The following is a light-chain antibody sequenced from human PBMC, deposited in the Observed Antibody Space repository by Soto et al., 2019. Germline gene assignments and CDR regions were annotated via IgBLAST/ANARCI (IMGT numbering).Light chain of an antibody. V-gene: IGLV2-18*02. J-gene: IGLJ2*01. CDR3: SSYTSRSTFDVV. CDR2: EVS. CDR1: SSDVGSYNR. Sequence: QSALTQPPSVSGSPGQSVTISCTGTSSDVGSYNRVSWYQQPPGTAPQLMIYEVSSRPSGVPDRFSGSKSGNTASLTISGLQAEDEADYYCSSYTSRSTFDVVFGGGTKLTVL.